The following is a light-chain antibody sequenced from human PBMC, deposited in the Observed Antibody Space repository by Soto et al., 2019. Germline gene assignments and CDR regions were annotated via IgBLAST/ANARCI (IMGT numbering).Light chain of an antibody. V-gene: IGKV3-15*01. Sequence: EIVMTQSPATLSVSPGDRATLSCRASESVTSSLAWYQQKPGQPPRLLIYAASTRATDVPARFSGGGSETEFTLTISSLQSEDFAVYFCQQYNKWPITFGQGTRLEIK. J-gene: IGKJ5*01. CDR3: QQYNKWPIT. CDR2: AAS. CDR1: ESVTSS.